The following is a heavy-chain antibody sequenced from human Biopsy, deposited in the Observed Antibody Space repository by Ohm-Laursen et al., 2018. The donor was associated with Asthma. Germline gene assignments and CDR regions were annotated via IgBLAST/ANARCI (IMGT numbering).Heavy chain of an antibody. J-gene: IGHJ4*02. Sequence: VASVKVSCKISGYSLTDLSMHWVRQAPGQGLEWMGGHDHEEGGTVNARRFQGRVTMTEDTSTDTAYMELSSLRSDDTAVYYCASDFPKDYVRYNFQFWGQGTLVTVSS. D-gene: IGHD4-17*01. CDR3: ASDFPKDYVRYNFQF. V-gene: IGHV1-24*01. CDR1: GYSLTDLS. CDR2: HDHEEGGT.